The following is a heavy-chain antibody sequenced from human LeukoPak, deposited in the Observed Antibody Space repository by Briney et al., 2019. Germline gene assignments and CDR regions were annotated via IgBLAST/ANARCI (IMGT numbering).Heavy chain of an antibody. CDR2: IKQDGSEK. Sequence: PGGSLRLSCAASGFAFSSYWMSWVRQAPGKGLEWVANIKQDGSEKYYVDSVKGRFTISRDNAKNSLYLQMNSLRAEDTAVYYCARDGIWEWLAETDYWGQGTLVTVSS. D-gene: IGHD6-19*01. CDR1: GFAFSSYW. CDR3: ARDGIWEWLAETDY. V-gene: IGHV3-7*01. J-gene: IGHJ4*02.